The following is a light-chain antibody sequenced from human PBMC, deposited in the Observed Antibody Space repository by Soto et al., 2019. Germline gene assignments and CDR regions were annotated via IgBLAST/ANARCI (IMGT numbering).Light chain of an antibody. V-gene: IGLV2-14*01. Sequence: QSVLTQPASVSGSPGQSITISCTGTSSDIGAYNSVSWYQQHPGKAPKLIVFQVSFRPSAVSDRFSGSKSDNTASLTISVLQTEDEADYYCLSYTGSSTFVFGTGTKLTVL. CDR3: LSYTGSSTFV. CDR2: QVS. J-gene: IGLJ1*01. CDR1: SSDIGAYNS.